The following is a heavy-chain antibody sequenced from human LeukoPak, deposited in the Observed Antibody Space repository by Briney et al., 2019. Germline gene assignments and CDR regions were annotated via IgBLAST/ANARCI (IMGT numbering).Heavy chain of an antibody. J-gene: IGHJ3*02. Sequence: ASVKVSCKASGYTFTSYYMHWVRQAPGQGLEWMGWINPNRGGTNYAQKFQGWVTMTRDTSISTAYMELSRLRSDDTAVYYCARAERAGYSGPNAFDIWGQGTMVTVSS. CDR2: INPNRGGT. CDR1: GYTFTSYY. V-gene: IGHV1-2*04. D-gene: IGHD5-12*01. CDR3: ARAERAGYSGPNAFDI.